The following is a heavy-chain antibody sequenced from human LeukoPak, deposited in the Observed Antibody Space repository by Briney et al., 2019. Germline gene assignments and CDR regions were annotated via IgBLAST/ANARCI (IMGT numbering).Heavy chain of an antibody. J-gene: IGHJ4*02. CDR2: IYHGGST. V-gene: IGHV4-4*02. Sequence: SGTLSLTCAVSGGSISSSNWWSWVRQPPGQGLEWIGEIYHGGSTNYNPSLKSRVIISVDKSKNQFSLKLSSVTAADTAVYYCARGRGNWNVEDDYWGQGTLVTVSS. D-gene: IGHD1-20*01. CDR1: GGSISSSNW. CDR3: ARGRGNWNVEDDY.